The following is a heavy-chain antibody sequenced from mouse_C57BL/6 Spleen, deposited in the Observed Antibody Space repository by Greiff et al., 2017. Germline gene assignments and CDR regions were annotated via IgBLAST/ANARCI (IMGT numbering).Heavy chain of an antibody. CDR1: GYSFTDYN. CDR2: INPNYGTT. CDR3: ARTGYYGSNAMDY. D-gene: IGHD1-1*01. V-gene: IGHV1-39*01. Sequence: VQLQQSGPELVKPGASVKISCKASGYSFTDYNMNWVKQSNGKSLEWIGVINPNYGTTSYNQKFKGKDTLTVDQSSSTAYMQLNSLTSEDSAVYYWARTGYYGSNAMDYWGQGTSVTVSS. J-gene: IGHJ4*01.